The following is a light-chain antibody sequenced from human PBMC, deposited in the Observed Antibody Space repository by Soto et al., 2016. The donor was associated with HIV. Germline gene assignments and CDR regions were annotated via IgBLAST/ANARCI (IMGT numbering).Light chain of an antibody. CDR1: QSVSDW. CDR3: QQYNTPPWT. V-gene: IGKV1-5*03. Sequence: IQLTQSPSTLSASVGDRVTITCRASQSVSDWLAWYQQKPGTPPILLIYKVSTLESGVPSRFSGVGFGTDFTLTISTLQPEDSAIYYCQQYNTPPWTFGQGTKVEI. J-gene: IGKJ1*01. CDR2: KVS.